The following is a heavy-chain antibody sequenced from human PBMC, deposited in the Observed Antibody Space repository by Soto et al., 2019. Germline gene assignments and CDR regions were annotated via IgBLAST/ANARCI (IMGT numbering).Heavy chain of an antibody. CDR3: AKVRDLYSGYAFDS. D-gene: IGHD5-12*01. CDR1: GFTFSSYA. V-gene: IGHV3-23*01. J-gene: IGHJ4*02. CDR2: ISGSGDST. Sequence: PGGSLRLSCAASGFTFSSYAMTWVRQAPGKGLEWVSAISGSGDSTYYADSVKGRFTISRDNSKNTLSLQMNSLRAEDTAVYYCAKVRDLYSGYAFDSWRQGTLVTVSS.